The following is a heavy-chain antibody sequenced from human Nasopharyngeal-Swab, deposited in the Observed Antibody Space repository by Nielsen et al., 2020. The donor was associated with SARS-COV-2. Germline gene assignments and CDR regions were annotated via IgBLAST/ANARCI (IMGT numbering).Heavy chain of an antibody. V-gene: IGHV3-73*01. CDR1: GFIFSGSA. CDR3: TTDYYFDY. CDR2: IGDKDHNYAT. Sequence: GGSLRLSCAASGFIFSGSAMHWVRQASGKGLEWVGRIGDKDHNYATVYAASLKGRFTISRDDSVNTAYLQMDSLNTEDTALYYCTTDYYFDYWGQGTLVTVSS. J-gene: IGHJ4*02.